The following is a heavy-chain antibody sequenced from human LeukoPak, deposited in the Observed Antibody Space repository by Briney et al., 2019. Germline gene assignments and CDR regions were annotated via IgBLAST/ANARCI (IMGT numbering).Heavy chain of an antibody. D-gene: IGHD1-14*01. CDR1: GYTFTGYY. CDR3: ARAGWITGDAFHI. J-gene: IGHJ3*02. Sequence: ASVKVSCKASGYTFTGYYMHWVRQAPGQGLEWMGWMNPNSGNTGYAQKFQGRVTITRNTSISTAYMELSSLRSEDTAVYYCARAGWITGDAFHIWGQGTMVTVSS. CDR2: MNPNSGNT. V-gene: IGHV1-8*03.